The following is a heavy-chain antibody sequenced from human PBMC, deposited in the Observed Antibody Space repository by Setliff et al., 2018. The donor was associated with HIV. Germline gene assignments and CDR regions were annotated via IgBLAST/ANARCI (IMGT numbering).Heavy chain of an antibody. Sequence: PGGSLRLSCTTSGFTFGDYPMGWFRQAPGKGLEWVSSIRTKAYGGTTQYAASVKDRFTISRDDSKSIAYLQMNSLKTDDTAVYYCTRRYYDNSGSFRYWGQGTLVTVSS. D-gene: IGHD3-22*01. CDR3: TRRYYDNSGSFRY. CDR1: GFTFGDYP. CDR2: IRTKAYGGTT. J-gene: IGHJ4*02. V-gene: IGHV3-49*03.